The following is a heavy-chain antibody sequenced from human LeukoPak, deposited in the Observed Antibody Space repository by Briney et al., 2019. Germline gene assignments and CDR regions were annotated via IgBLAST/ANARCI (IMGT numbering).Heavy chain of an antibody. CDR2: IKQDGTEI. CDR1: GFTFSSYW. J-gene: IGHJ4*02. V-gene: IGHV3-7*01. CDR3: AVHSSGWKRFDY. Sequence: GGSLRLSCAASGFTFSSYWMTWVRQAPGKGLEWVANIKQDGTEIFYVDSVKGRFTISRDNAENSLCLRMNTLRAEDTAVYYCAVHSSGWKRFDYWGQGTLVTVSS. D-gene: IGHD6-19*01.